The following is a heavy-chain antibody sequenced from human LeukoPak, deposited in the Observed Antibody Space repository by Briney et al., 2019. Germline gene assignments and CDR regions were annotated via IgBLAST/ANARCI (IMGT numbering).Heavy chain of an antibody. CDR3: ARGVHCSGGSCYFY. CDR1: GGSFSGYY. D-gene: IGHD2-15*01. Sequence: KSSETLSLTCAVYGGSFSGYYWSWIRQPPGKGLEWIGEINHSGNTNYNPSLKSRVTISVDTSKNQFSLKLSSVTAADTAVYYCARGVHCSGGSCYFYWGQGTLVTVS. V-gene: IGHV4-34*01. CDR2: INHSGNT. J-gene: IGHJ4*02.